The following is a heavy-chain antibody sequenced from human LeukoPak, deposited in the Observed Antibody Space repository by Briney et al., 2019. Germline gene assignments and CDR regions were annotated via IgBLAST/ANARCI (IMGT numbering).Heavy chain of an antibody. CDR3: ARGGYSSSWYEWAYYFDY. CDR2: ISGNSGDT. V-gene: IGHV3-11*06. CDR1: GFTFSDSY. Sequence: GGSLRLSRAASGFTFSDSYMTWVRQAPGKGLEWLSYISGNSGDTNYADSVKGRFTISRDNAKNSLYLQMNSLRAEDTAVYYCARGGYSSSWYEWAYYFDYWGQGTLVTVSS. J-gene: IGHJ4*02. D-gene: IGHD6-13*01.